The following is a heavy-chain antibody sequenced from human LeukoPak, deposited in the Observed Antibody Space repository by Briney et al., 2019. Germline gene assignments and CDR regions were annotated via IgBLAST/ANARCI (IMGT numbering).Heavy chain of an antibody. V-gene: IGHV3-7*01. Sequence: AGGSLRLSCAASGFTFSSSWMTWVRQTPGKGLEWVANIKEDGSEKYYVDSVKGRFTISRDNAKNSLYLQMNSLGAEHTALYYCATDVGADWGQGTLVTVSS. CDR3: ATDVGAD. J-gene: IGHJ4*02. CDR1: GFTFSSSW. CDR2: IKEDGSEK.